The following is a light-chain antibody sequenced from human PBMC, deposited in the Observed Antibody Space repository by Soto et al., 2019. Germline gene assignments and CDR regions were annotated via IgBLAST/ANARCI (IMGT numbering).Light chain of an antibody. CDR1: QSVSSY. CDR2: DAS. Sequence: EIVLTQSPATLSLSPGDRATLSCRASQSVSSYLAWYQQKPGQAPRLLIYDASNRATGIPARFSGSGSGTDFTRTISSLEPEEVAGYYGQQRSNGPPITFGQGTRLEIK. CDR3: QQRSNGPPIT. J-gene: IGKJ5*01. V-gene: IGKV3-11*01.